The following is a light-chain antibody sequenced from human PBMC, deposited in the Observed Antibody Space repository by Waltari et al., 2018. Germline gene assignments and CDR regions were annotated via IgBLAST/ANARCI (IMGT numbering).Light chain of an antibody. Sequence: QSALTQPASVSGSPGQSITIPCTGTSSDVGGYIYVSCYQQHPDKAPKLMIYDVSNRPSGVSNRFSGSKSGNTASLTISGLQAEDEADYYCSSYTSSSTLVVFGTGTKVTVL. J-gene: IGLJ1*01. CDR3: SSYTSSSTLVV. CDR2: DVS. V-gene: IGLV2-14*01. CDR1: SSDVGGYIY.